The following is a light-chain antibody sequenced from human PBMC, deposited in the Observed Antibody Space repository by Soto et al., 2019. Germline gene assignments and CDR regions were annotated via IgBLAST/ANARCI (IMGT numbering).Light chain of an antibody. Sequence: EIVMTQSPATLSVSPGERATLSCRASQSVSSYLAWYQQKPGQAPRLLIYGASTRATGIPARFSGSGSGTEFTLTISSLQSEDSAVYFCQQYNHLPPYTFGQGTKLEIK. CDR3: QQYNHLPPYT. CDR2: GAS. V-gene: IGKV3-15*01. CDR1: QSVSSY. J-gene: IGKJ2*01.